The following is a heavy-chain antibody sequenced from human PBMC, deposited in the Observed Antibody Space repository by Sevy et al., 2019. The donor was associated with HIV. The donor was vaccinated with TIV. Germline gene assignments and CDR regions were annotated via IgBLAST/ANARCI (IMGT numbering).Heavy chain of an antibody. V-gene: IGHV2-5*02. CDR2: IYWDDDK. D-gene: IGHD3-10*01. CDR3: AHQVGLYGPGAFDI. CDR1: GFSLSTSGVG. Sequence: SGATLVKPTQTLTLTCTFSGFSLSTSGVGVGWIRQPPGKALEWLALIYWDDDKRYSPSLKSRLTITKDTSKNQVVLTMTNMDPVDTATYYCAHQVGLYGPGAFDIWGQGTMVTVSS. J-gene: IGHJ3*02.